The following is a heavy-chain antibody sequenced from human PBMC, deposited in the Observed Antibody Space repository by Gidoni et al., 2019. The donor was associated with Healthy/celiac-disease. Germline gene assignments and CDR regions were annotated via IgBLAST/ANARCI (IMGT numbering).Heavy chain of an antibody. CDR2: IYTSGST. CDR3: ARDPSPPCGGDCRDAFDI. V-gene: IGHV4-4*07. D-gene: IGHD2-21*02. Sequence: QVQLQESGPGLLKPSETLSLTCTVSGGSISSYYWSWIRQPAGKGLEWIGRIYTSGSTNYNPSLKSRVTMSVDTSKNQFSLKLSSVTAADTAVYYCARDPSPPCGGDCRDAFDIWGQGTMVTVSS. CDR1: GGSISSYY. J-gene: IGHJ3*02.